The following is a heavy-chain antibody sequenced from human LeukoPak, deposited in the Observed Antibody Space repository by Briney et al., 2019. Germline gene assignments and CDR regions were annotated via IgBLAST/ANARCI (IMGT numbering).Heavy chain of an antibody. CDR3: ARHRGIYGGALDYFDY. Sequence: GESLKISCKGSGYTFSSYWIGWVRQMPGKGLEWMGIIYPGDSDTRYSPSLQGQVTISADKSISTAYLQWSSLKASDTAMYYCARHRGIYGGALDYFDYWGQGTLVTVSS. D-gene: IGHD4-23*01. CDR1: GYTFSSYW. CDR2: IYPGDSDT. J-gene: IGHJ4*02. V-gene: IGHV5-51*01.